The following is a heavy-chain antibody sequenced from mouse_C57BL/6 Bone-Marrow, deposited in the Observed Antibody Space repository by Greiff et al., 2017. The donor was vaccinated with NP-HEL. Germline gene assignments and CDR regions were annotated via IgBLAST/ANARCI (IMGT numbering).Heavy chain of an antibody. CDR1: GHTFTNYW. V-gene: IGHV1-63*01. CDR3: ATYYSNPFAY. D-gene: IGHD2-5*01. Sequence: VQLQQSGAELVRPGTSVKMSCKASGHTFTNYWIGWVKQRPGHGLEWIGVIYPGGGNTNYTEKFKGKATLTADKSSSTAYMQFSSLTSEDSAIYYCATYYSNPFAYWGQGTLVTVSA. CDR2: IYPGGGNT. J-gene: IGHJ3*01.